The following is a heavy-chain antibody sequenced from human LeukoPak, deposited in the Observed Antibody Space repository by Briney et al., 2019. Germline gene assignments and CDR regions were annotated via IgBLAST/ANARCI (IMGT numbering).Heavy chain of an antibody. CDR3: ARIGYCSGGSCFYGMDV. Sequence: GGSLRLSCAASGFTFSSYGMHWVRQAPGKGLEWVAVISYDGSNKYYADSVKGRFTISRDNAKNSLYLQMNSLRGEDTAVYYCARIGYCSGGSCFYGMDVWGQGTTVTVSS. CDR2: ISYDGSNK. CDR1: GFTFSSYG. V-gene: IGHV3-30*03. D-gene: IGHD2-15*01. J-gene: IGHJ6*02.